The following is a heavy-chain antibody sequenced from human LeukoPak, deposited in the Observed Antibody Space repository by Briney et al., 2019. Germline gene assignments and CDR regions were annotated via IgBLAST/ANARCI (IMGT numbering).Heavy chain of an antibody. J-gene: IGHJ6*02. CDR3: ARALGDYYDSSGPLYYGMDV. CDR1: GGSISSYY. V-gene: IGHV4-59*01. D-gene: IGHD3-22*01. CDR2: IYYSGST. Sequence: SATLSLTCTVAGGSISSYYWSWIRQPPGKGLEWIGYIYYSGSTNYNPSLQSRVTISVDTSKNQFSLKLSSVTAADTAVYYCARALGDYYDSSGPLYYGMDVWGQGTTVTVSS.